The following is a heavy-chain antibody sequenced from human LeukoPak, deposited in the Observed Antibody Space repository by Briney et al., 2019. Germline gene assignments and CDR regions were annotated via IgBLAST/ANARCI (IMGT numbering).Heavy chain of an antibody. CDR3: ARVKPAAILSYFDY. V-gene: IGHV3-53*01. D-gene: IGHD2-2*01. CDR1: GFTVSSNY. Sequence: GGSLRLSCAASGFTVSSNYMSWVHQAPGKGLEWVSVIYSGGSTYYADSVKGRFTISRDNSKNTLYLQMNSLRAEDTAVYYCARVKPAAILSYFDYWGQGTLVTVSS. CDR2: IYSGGST. J-gene: IGHJ4*02.